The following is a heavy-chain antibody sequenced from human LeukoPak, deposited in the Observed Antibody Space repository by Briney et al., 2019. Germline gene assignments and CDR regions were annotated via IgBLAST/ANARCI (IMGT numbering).Heavy chain of an antibody. CDR1: GGSISSSSYY. Sequence: SETLSLTRTVSGGSISSSSYYWGWIRQPPGKGLEWIGSIYYSGSTYYNPSLKSRVTISVDTSKNQFSLKLSSVTAADTAVYYCARHDRFAILTGYYPPGGYNWFDPWGQGTLVTVSS. J-gene: IGHJ5*02. D-gene: IGHD3-9*01. V-gene: IGHV4-39*01. CDR3: ARHDRFAILTGYYPPGGYNWFDP. CDR2: IYYSGST.